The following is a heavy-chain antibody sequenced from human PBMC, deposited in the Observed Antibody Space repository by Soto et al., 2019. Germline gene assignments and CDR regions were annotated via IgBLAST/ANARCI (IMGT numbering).Heavy chain of an antibody. V-gene: IGHV4-31*03. CDR3: ARDIGDGYYDS. Sequence: VQLQESGPGLVRPSQTLSLSCTVSGGPISSGGYYWTWIRQHPGKGLEWIGYIHYSGTTYYSPSLKSRVTISSDTSNKHFSLKLTSVTAADTAIYYCARDIGDGYYDSWGQGTLVTVSS. J-gene: IGHJ4*02. CDR1: GGPISSGGYY. CDR2: IHYSGTT.